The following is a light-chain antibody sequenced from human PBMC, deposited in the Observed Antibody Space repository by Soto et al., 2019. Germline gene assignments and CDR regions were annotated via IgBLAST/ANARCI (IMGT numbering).Light chain of an antibody. Sequence: QSVLTQPPSVSAAPGQTVIISCSGGTSNIGNNYACWYQHLPGTAPKLLMYEDDKRASGIPDRFSGSRSGTSATLGITGLQTGDEADYYCGTWDSRLNAHVFGTGTKLTVL. CDR1: TSNIGNNY. CDR2: EDD. V-gene: IGLV1-51*02. CDR3: GTWDSRLNAHV. J-gene: IGLJ1*01.